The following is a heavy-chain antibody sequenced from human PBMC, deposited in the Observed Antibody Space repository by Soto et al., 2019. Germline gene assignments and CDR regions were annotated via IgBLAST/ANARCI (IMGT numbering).Heavy chain of an antibody. CDR3: AKGLRSGYYFLYYYMDV. J-gene: IGHJ6*03. CDR2: INSDGSST. D-gene: IGHD3-3*01. V-gene: IGHV3-74*01. CDR1: GFTFSSYW. Sequence: GGSLRLSCAASGFTFSSYWMHWVRQAPGKGLVWVSRINSDGSSTSYADSVKGRFTISRDNAKNTLYLQMNSLRAEDTAVYYCAKGLRSGYYFLYYYMDVWGKGTTVTVSS.